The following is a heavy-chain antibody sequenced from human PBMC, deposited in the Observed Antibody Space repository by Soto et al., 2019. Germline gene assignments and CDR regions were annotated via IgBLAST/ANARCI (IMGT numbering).Heavy chain of an antibody. CDR3: ARSKNYDYVWGSYRPFDY. CDR2: IYYSGST. CDR1: GGSISSGDYY. J-gene: IGHJ4*02. V-gene: IGHV4-30-4*01. Sequence: LSLTCTVSGGSISSGDYYWSWIRQPPGKGLEWIGYIYYSGSTYYNPSLKSRVTISVDTSKNQFSLKLSSVTAADTAVYYCARSKNYDYVWGSYRPFDYWGQGTLVTVSS. D-gene: IGHD3-16*02.